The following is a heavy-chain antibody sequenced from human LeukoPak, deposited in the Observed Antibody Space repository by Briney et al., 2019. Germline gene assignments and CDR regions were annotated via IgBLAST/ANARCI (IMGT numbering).Heavy chain of an antibody. CDR3: ARGVLISSGPRGY. J-gene: IGHJ4*02. CDR2: ISYDGSNK. V-gene: IGHV3-30-3*01. Sequence: GGSLRLSCAASGFTFSSYAVHWVRQAPGKGLEWVAVISYDGSNKYYADSVKGRFTISRDNSKNTLYLQMNSLRAEDTAVYYCARGVLISSGPRGYWGQGTLVTVSS. CDR1: GFTFSSYA. D-gene: IGHD3-16*01.